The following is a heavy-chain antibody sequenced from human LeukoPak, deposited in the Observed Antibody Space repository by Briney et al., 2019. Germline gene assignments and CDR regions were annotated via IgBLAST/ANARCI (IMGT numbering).Heavy chain of an antibody. D-gene: IGHD3-10*01. CDR1: GFTFSSYW. Sequence: GGSLRLPCAASGFTFSSYWMNWARQAPGKGLEWVASINHNGNVNYYVDSVKGRFTISRDNAKNSLYLQMNSLRAEDTAVYYCARDQGTYGPLDYWGQGTLVTVSS. CDR3: ARDQGTYGPLDY. J-gene: IGHJ4*02. CDR2: INHNGNVN. V-gene: IGHV3-7*01.